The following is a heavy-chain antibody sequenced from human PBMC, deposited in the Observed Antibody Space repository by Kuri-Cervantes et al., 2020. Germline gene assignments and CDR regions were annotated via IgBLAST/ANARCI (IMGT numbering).Heavy chain of an antibody. Sequence: WETLSLTCAPCGVSLTRSNWWLWVRQPPGKGLEWIGEINHSGSTNYNPSLKSRVTISVDTSKNQFSLKLSSVTAADTAVYYCARDGAGYGSTHYYYMDVWGKGTTVTVSS. CDR3: ARDGAGYGSTHYYYMDV. CDR2: INHSGST. J-gene: IGHJ6*03. D-gene: IGHD3-10*01. CDR1: GVSLTRSNW. V-gene: IGHV4-4*02.